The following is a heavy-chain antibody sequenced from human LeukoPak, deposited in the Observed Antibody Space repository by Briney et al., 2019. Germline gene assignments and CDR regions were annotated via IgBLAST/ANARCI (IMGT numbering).Heavy chain of an antibody. D-gene: IGHD2-15*01. V-gene: IGHV3-11*06. CDR2: ISSSSSYT. CDR3: AREIRYCSGSKCYLFDY. CDR1: GFTFSDYY. Sequence: GGSPTLSCAASGFTFSDYYMSWIRQAPGKGLEWVSYISSSSSYTNYADSVKGRFTISRDNAKNSLYLQMNSLRAEDTAVYYCAREIRYCSGSKCYLFDYWGQGTLVTVSS. J-gene: IGHJ4*02.